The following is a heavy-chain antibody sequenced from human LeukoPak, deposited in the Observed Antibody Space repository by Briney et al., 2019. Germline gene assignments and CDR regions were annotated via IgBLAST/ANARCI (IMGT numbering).Heavy chain of an antibody. Sequence: GASVKVSCKASGYTFTNYYMHWVRQAPGQGLEWLGLITPSGGSTWYAQKFQGRVTMTRDMSTSTDYMELSRLRSDDTAVYYCARVGYSYGRNYDYWGQGTLVTVSS. D-gene: IGHD5-18*01. CDR2: ITPSGGST. J-gene: IGHJ4*02. CDR3: ARVGYSYGRNYDY. CDR1: GYTFTNYY. V-gene: IGHV1-46*01.